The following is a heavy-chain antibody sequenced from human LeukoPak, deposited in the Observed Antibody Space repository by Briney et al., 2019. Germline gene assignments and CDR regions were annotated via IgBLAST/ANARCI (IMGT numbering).Heavy chain of an antibody. D-gene: IGHD2-2*01. Sequence: SETLSLTCTVPGGSISSYYWSWIRQPAGKGLEWIGRIYTSGSTNYNPSLKSRVTMSVDTSKNQFSLKLSSVTAADTAVYYCARDLVIVVVPAAIEYRGWFDPWGQGTLVTVSS. V-gene: IGHV4-4*07. J-gene: IGHJ5*02. CDR1: GGSISSYY. CDR2: IYTSGST. CDR3: ARDLVIVVVPAAIEYRGWFDP.